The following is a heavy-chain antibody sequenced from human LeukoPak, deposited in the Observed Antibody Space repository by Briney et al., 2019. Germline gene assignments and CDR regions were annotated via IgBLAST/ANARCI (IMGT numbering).Heavy chain of an antibody. J-gene: IGHJ4*02. D-gene: IGHD6-19*01. CDR3: ARETVAGTFDS. Sequence: PGGSLRLSCAASGFTLNDYYMSWIRQAPGKGLEWVSDIGSSDNIKSYADSLKGRFTISRDIATNSLFLQMNSLRAEDTAVYYCARETVAGTFDSLGQGALVTVSS. CDR2: IGSSDNIK. V-gene: IGHV3-11*01. CDR1: GFTLNDYY.